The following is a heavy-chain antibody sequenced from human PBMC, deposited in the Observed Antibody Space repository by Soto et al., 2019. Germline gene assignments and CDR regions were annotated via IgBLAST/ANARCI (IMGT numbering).Heavy chain of an antibody. Sequence: TLSLTCTVSGGSISSGGYYWSWIRQHPGKGLEWIGYIYYSGRKYYNPSLHSRVSIAVDTTENQFSLKLTSVTAADTSVYYCESGSFYSSSSWFDPWGRGTLVTVSS. D-gene: IGHD6-6*01. V-gene: IGHV4-31*03. J-gene: IGHJ5*02. CDR3: ESGSFYSSSSWFDP. CDR1: GGSISSGGYY. CDR2: IYYSGRK.